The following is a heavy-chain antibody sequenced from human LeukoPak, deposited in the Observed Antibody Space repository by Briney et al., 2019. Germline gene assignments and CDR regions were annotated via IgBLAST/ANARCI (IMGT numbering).Heavy chain of an antibody. CDR1: GFTFSSYS. CDR2: ISSSSSYI. D-gene: IGHD3-3*01. J-gene: IGHJ4*02. CDR3: ARDKSGDY. V-gene: IGHV3-21*01. Sequence: PGGSLRLSCAASGFTFSSYSMNRVRQAPGKGLEWVSSISSSSSYIYYADSVKDRFTIYRDNAKNSLYLQMNRLRAEDTAVYYCARDKSGDYWGQGTLVTVSS.